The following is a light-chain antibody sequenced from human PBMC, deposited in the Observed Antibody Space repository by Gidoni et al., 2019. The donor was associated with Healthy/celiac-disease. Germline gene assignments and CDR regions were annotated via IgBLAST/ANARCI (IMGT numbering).Light chain of an antibody. CDR2: WAS. Sequence: DIMMTQSPSSMAVSLGRRATINCKSRQSVLYSPNNKNYLAWYQQKPGQPPKLLIYWASTRESGVPDRFSGSGSGTDFTLTISSLQAEDVAVYYCQQYYSTPLTFGGGTKVEIK. J-gene: IGKJ4*01. V-gene: IGKV4-1*01. CDR1: QSVLYSPNNKNY. CDR3: QQYYSTPLT.